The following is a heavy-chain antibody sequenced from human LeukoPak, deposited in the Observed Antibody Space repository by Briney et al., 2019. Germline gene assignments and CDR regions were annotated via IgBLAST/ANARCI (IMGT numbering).Heavy chain of an antibody. CDR3: ARANGGDSGDALDI. CDR1: GGTFSSYA. CDR2: IIPILGIA. V-gene: IGHV1-69*04. D-gene: IGHD4-23*01. J-gene: IGHJ3*02. Sequence: ASVKVSCKASGGTFSSYAISWVRQAPGQGLEWIGRIIPILGIANYAQKFQGRVTITADKSTNTVYMELSSLRSQDTAVYYCARANGGDSGDALDIWGQGTMVTVSS.